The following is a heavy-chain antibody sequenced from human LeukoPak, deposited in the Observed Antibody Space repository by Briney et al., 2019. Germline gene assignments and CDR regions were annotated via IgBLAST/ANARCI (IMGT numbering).Heavy chain of an antibody. CDR3: ARDKTDYGDYRLFDY. CDR2: IKQDGSEK. J-gene: IGHJ4*02. Sequence: GGSLRLSCAASGFTFGSYWMSWVRQAPGKGLEWVANIKQDGSEKYYGDSVKGRFTISRDNAKNSLYLQMNSLRAEDTAVYYCARDKTDYGDYRLFDYWGQGTLVTVSS. D-gene: IGHD4-17*01. V-gene: IGHV3-7*01. CDR1: GFTFGSYW.